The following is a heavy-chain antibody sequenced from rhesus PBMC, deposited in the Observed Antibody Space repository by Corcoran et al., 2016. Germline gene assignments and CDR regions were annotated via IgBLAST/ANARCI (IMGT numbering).Heavy chain of an antibody. Sequence: QVQLQESGPGLVKPSETLSLTCAVSGYSISGYYWSWIRQAPGKGLEWIGYITFIGSTSYNPSLKSRCTISIDTSKDQFALKLSSVTAADTAVYYCARGGWGDYYGLDSWGQGVVVTVSS. CDR3: ARGGWGDYYGLDS. D-gene: IGHD3-34*01. V-gene: IGHV4-122*02. CDR2: ITFIGST. CDR1: GYSISGYY. J-gene: IGHJ6*01.